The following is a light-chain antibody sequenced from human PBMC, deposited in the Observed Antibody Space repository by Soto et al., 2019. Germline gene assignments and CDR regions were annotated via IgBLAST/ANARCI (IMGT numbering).Light chain of an antibody. CDR3: QQYNSWPRT. J-gene: IGKJ1*01. Sequence: EIVMTQPPATLSVSPGERATLSCRASQGVNTNLAWYQQKPGQAPQLLIYGASTRATGVPARFNGSGSGTEFTLTITSLQSEDFATYSCQQYNSWPRTFGHGTKV. CDR2: GAS. V-gene: IGKV3-15*01. CDR1: QGVNTN.